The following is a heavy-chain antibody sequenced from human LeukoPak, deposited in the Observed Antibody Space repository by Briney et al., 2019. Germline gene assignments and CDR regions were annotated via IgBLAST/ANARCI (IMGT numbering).Heavy chain of an antibody. V-gene: IGHV3-21*01. J-gene: IGHJ4*02. CDR1: GFTFSSYS. CDR3: ARVGWNYYDSSGYRIDY. Sequence: GGSLRLSCAASGFTFSSYSMNWVRQAPGKGLEWVSSISSSSSYIYYADSVKDRFTISRDNAKNSLYLQMNSLRAEDTAVYYCARVGWNYYDSSGYRIDYWGQGTLLTVSS. D-gene: IGHD3-22*01. CDR2: ISSSSSYI.